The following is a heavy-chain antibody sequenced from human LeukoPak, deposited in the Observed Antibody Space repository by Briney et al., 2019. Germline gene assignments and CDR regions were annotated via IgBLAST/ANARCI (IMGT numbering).Heavy chain of an antibody. V-gene: IGHV1-18*01. CDR3: ARASTTYYYGAP. Sequence: ASVKVSCKASGYTFTSYGISWVRQAPGQGLEWMGLISPYNGNTNYAQILQGRVTMTTDTSTSTAYMALRSLRSDDTAVYYCARASTTYYYGAPWGQGTLVTVSS. J-gene: IGHJ4*02. CDR1: GYTFTSYG. CDR2: ISPYNGNT. D-gene: IGHD3-10*01.